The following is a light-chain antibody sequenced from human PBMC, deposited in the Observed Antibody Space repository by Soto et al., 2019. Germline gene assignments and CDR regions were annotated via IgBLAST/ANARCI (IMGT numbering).Light chain of an antibody. V-gene: IGLV1-47*01. Sequence: QLVLTQPPSASGTPGQRVTISCSGSSSNIGNNYVCWYQQYPGTAPKLLIYRNNQRPSGVPDRFSGSKSDTSASLAISGLRSDDEAEYFCAAWDDRLSGRVFGGGTQLTVL. J-gene: IGLJ3*02. CDR3: AAWDDRLSGRV. CDR2: RNN. CDR1: SSNIGNNY.